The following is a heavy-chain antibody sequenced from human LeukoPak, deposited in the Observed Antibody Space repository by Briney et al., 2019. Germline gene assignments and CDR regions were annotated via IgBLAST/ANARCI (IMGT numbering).Heavy chain of an antibody. CDR2: INHSGST. CDR1: GGSFSGYY. CDR3: ARVRALLWFGELSLGY. D-gene: IGHD3-10*01. Sequence: SETLSLTCAVYGGSFSGYYWSWIRQPPGKGLEWIGEINHSGSTNYNPSLKSRVTISVDTSKNQFSLKLSSVTAADTAVYYCARVRALLWFGELSLGYWGQGTLVTVSS. V-gene: IGHV4-34*01. J-gene: IGHJ4*02.